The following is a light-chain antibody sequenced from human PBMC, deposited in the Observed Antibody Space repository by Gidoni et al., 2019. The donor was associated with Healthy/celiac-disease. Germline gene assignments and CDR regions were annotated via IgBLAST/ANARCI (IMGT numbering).Light chain of an antibody. CDR2: SNN. V-gene: IGLV1-44*01. CDR3: AAWDDSLNGVV. Sequence: QSVLTQPPSASGTPGPRVTSSCSGSSSNIGSNTVNWYQQLPGTAPKLLIYSNNQRPSGVPDRFSGSKSGTSASLAISGLQSEDEADYYWAAWDDSLNGVVFGGGTKLTVL. J-gene: IGLJ2*01. CDR1: SSNIGSNT.